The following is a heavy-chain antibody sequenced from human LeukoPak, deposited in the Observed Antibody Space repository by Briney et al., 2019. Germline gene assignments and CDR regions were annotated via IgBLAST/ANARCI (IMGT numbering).Heavy chain of an antibody. CDR3: ARDTPIAAAGC. D-gene: IGHD6-13*01. CDR2: INPNSGGT. Sequence: ASVKVSCKASGYTFTGYYMHWVRQAPGQGLEWMGWINPNSGGTNYARKFQGRVTMTRDTSISTAYMELSRLRSDDTAVYYCARDTPIAAAGCWGQGTLVTVSS. V-gene: IGHV1-2*02. CDR1: GYTFTGYY. J-gene: IGHJ4*02.